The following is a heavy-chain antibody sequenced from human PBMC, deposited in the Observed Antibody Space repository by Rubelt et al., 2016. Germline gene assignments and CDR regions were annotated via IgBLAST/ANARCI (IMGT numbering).Heavy chain of an antibody. D-gene: IGHD3-10*01. CDR2: IKRDGSEK. CDR3: AKVPPKLIVRAVEFDY. J-gene: IGHJ4*02. Sequence: GKGLEWVANIKRDGSEKNYVDSVKGRFTISRDNSLNTLFLQMNSLRAEDTTVYYCAKVPPKLIVRAVEFDYWGQGTLVTVSS. V-gene: IGHV3-7*03.